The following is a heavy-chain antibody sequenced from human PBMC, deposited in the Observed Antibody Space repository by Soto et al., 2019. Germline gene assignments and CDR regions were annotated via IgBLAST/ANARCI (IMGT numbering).Heavy chain of an antibody. CDR2: IFSSGGT. CDR1: DDSISRLY. CDR3: ARVGYCSSTPCWPIGYFEY. J-gene: IGHJ4*02. Sequence: SETLSLTCPVSDDSISRLYSTWIRQHPGKGLEWVGYIFSSGGTNYNPSLKSRVTISVDTSENQFSLKLTSVTAADTAVYYCARVGYCSSTPCWPIGYFEYWGPGTLVTVSS. V-gene: IGHV4-59*01. D-gene: IGHD2-2*01.